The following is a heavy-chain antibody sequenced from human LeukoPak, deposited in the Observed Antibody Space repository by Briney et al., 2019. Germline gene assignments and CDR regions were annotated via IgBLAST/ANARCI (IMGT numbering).Heavy chain of an antibody. CDR3: AKDLSSAITSALVLDV. J-gene: IGHJ6*02. CDR2: ITWNRDKI. Sequence: PGGSLRLSCTVSGFTFDDYAMHWARHTPGKGLEWVSGITWNRDKIGYGDSVKDRFTISRDNVKNVLYLQMNSLRPEDTALYYCAKDLSSAITSALVLDVWGQGTTAIVS. D-gene: IGHD3-22*01. V-gene: IGHV3-9*01. CDR1: GFTFDDYA.